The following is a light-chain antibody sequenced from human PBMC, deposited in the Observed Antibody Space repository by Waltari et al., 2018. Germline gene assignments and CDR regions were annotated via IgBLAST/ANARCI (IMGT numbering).Light chain of an antibody. CDR2: AAS. Sequence: DIQMTQSPSSLSASVGDRVSITCRASQSISTYLNWWQKKPGKAPKLLIYAASSLQSGVPSRFSGSGSGTDFTLTIRSVKSEDFATYYCQQTNSFPRTFGQGTKVAIK. J-gene: IGKJ1*01. CDR3: QQTNSFPRT. CDR1: QSISTY. V-gene: IGKV1-39*01.